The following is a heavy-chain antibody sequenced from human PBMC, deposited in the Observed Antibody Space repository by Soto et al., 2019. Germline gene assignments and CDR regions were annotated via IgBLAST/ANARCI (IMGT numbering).Heavy chain of an antibody. CDR1: GYSFTSYW. CDR3: AGFGNGDYDSYYYMDV. Sequence: EVQLVQSGAEVKKPGESLKISCKGSGYSFTSYWIGWVRQMPGKGLECMGIIYPGDSDTRYSPSFQGQVTISADKSISTAYLQWSSLKAWDTAMYYCAGFGNGDYDSYYYMDVWGKGTTVIVAS. V-gene: IGHV5-51*03. CDR2: IYPGDSDT. J-gene: IGHJ6*03. D-gene: IGHD4-17*01.